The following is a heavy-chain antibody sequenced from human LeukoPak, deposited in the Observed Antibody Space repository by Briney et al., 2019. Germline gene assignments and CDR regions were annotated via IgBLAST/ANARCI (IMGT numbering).Heavy chain of an antibody. D-gene: IGHD3-10*01. CDR1: GGTFSSYA. CDR3: ASEITMVRGVIIDDY. J-gene: IGHJ4*02. Sequence: SVKVSCKSSGGTFSSYAISWVRQAPGQGLEWMGRIIPILGIANYAQKFQGRVTITADKSTSTAYMELSSLRSEDTAVYYCASEITMVRGVIIDDYWGQGTLVTVSS. CDR2: IIPILGIA. V-gene: IGHV1-69*04.